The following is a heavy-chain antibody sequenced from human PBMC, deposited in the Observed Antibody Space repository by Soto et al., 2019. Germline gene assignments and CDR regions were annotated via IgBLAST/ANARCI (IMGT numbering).Heavy chain of an antibody. CDR1: GGSISSYY. J-gene: IGHJ4*02. CDR2: IYYSGST. CDR3: ARGGWRQIDY. D-gene: IGHD3-3*01. V-gene: IGHV4-59*08. Sequence: QVQLQESGPGLVKPSETLSLTCTVSGGSISSYYWSWIRQPPGKGLEWIGYIYYSGSTYYIPSLKSRVTISVDTSKNPFALKLPSVTAADTAVYFCARGGWRQIDYWGQGTLVTVSS.